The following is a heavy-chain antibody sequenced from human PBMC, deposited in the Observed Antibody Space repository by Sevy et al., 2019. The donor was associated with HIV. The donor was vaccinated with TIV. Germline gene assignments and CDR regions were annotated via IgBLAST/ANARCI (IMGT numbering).Heavy chain of an antibody. CDR3: ARDDGNYYFHY. Sequence: GGSLRLSCAASGFTFSKYWMGWVRQAPGKGLEWGANIKRDAGQKYYVDSVKGRFTISRDNAKNSLYLQMNSVRAEDTAVYFCARDDGNYYFHYWGQGTLVTVSS. CDR2: IKRDAGQK. D-gene: IGHD1-7*01. CDR1: GFTFSKYW. J-gene: IGHJ4*02. V-gene: IGHV3-7*01.